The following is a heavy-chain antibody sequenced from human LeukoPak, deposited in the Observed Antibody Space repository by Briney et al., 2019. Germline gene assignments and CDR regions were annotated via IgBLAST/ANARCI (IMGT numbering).Heavy chain of an antibody. CDR2: ISGSGGST. Sequence: PGGSLRLSCTASGFTFSSYAMSWVRQAPGKGLEWVSAISGSGGSTYYADSVKGRFTISRDNSKNTLYLQMNSLRAEDTAVYYCANAIAVAGPNFDYWGQGTLVTVSS. V-gene: IGHV3-23*01. J-gene: IGHJ4*02. CDR1: GFTFSSYA. CDR3: ANAIAVAGPNFDY. D-gene: IGHD6-19*01.